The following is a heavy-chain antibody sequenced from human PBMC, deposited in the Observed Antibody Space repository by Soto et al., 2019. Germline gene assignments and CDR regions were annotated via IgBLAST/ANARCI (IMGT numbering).Heavy chain of an antibody. Sequence: GGSLRLSCAASGFIFSSYAMSWVRQAPGKGLEWVSVISGSGGSTYYADSVKGRFTISRDNSKNTLYLQMNSLRAEDTAVYYCAKSLRATGVYYYGMDVWGQGTTVTVSS. D-gene: IGHD5-12*01. CDR3: AKSLRATGVYYYGMDV. J-gene: IGHJ6*02. CDR1: GFIFSSYA. CDR2: ISGSGGST. V-gene: IGHV3-23*01.